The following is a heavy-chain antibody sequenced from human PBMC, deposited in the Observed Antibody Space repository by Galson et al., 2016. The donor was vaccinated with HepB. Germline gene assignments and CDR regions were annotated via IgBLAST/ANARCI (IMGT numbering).Heavy chain of an antibody. J-gene: IGHJ3*01. CDR3: ARHLGWRQPVDAFDV. D-gene: IGHD5-24*01. CDR2: IFPTDSDT. Sequence: QSGAEVKRPGESLKISCQASGYTFRSYWIGWMRQVPGKGLEWMGLIFPTDSDTRYSPSLEGRVTFSADRSTSTAYLQWSTLRASDTAMYYCARHLGWRQPVDAFDVWGQGTQVTVSS. CDR1: GYTFRSYW. V-gene: IGHV5-51*01.